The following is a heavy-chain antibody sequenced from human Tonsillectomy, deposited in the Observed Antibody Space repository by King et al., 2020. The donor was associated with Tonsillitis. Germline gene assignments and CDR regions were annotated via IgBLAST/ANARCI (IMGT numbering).Heavy chain of an antibody. CDR2: IIPIFDKP. D-gene: IGHD3-10*01. J-gene: IGHJ5*02. CDR3: ARDLIARGSSPFFDP. V-gene: IGHV1-69*06. CDR1: GGTFSSYA. Sequence: QLVQSGAEVKKPGSSVKVSCKASGGTFSSYAISWVRQAPGQGLEWMGGIIPIFDKPNYAQKFQGRVTITADISTTTAYMELRSLRSEDTAVYYCARDLIARGSSPFFDPWGQGTLVTVSS.